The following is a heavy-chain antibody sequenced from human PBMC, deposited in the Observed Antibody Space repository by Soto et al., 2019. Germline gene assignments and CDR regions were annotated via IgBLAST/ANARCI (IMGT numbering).Heavy chain of an antibody. V-gene: IGHV1-69*06. Sequence: QVQLVQSGAEVKKPGSSVKVSCKASGGTFSSYAISWVRQAPGQGLEWMGGIIPIFGTANYAQKFQGRVTITADKSTSTAYMGLSSLRSEDTAVYYCARGFGSIAVAGGRPYGMDVWGQGTTVTVSS. CDR3: ARGFGSIAVAGGRPYGMDV. CDR1: GGTFSSYA. D-gene: IGHD6-19*01. CDR2: IIPIFGTA. J-gene: IGHJ6*02.